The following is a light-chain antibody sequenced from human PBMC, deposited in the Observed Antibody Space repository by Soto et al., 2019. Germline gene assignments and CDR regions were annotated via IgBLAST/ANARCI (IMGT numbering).Light chain of an antibody. CDR2: DVS. V-gene: IGLV2-11*01. CDR1: SSDVGGYNY. Sequence: QSALTQPRSVSGSPGQSVTISCTATSSDVGGYNYVSWYQHHPGKAPKLMIYDVSKRPSGVPDRFSGSKSGNTASLTISGLQAEDEADYYCCSYAGSYTWVFGGGTKLTVL. CDR3: CSYAGSYTWV. J-gene: IGLJ3*02.